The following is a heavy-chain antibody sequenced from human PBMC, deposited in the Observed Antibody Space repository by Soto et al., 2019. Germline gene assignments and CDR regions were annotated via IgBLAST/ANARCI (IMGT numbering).Heavy chain of an antibody. CDR3: ARETPSAAAAYYYYGPDV. CDR1: GCTFSSYF. CDR2: IIPVFGTA. V-gene: IGHV1-69*13. Sequence: AVKVSCKVSGCTFSSYFINWVRQAPGQGLEWVGGIIPVFGTASYAEKFQGRVTITADESTSTAYMELSRLRSDDTAVYYCARETPSAAAAYYYYGPDVWGQGTTVTVSS. D-gene: IGHD6-13*01. J-gene: IGHJ6*02.